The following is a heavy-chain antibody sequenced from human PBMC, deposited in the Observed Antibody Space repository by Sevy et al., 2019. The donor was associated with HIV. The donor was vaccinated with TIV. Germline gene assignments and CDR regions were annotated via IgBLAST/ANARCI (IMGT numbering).Heavy chain of an antibody. CDR2: IIPIFGTT. Sequence: ASVKVSCKASGGTFSNYALSWGRQAPGQGLEWMGGIIPIFGTTNFAQTFQGRVTITADEFTSTAYMELRSLRSADTAVYYCARSPILVIPGATDLYFDNWGQGTLVTVSS. J-gene: IGHJ4*02. CDR1: GGTFSNYA. D-gene: IGHD2-2*01. V-gene: IGHV1-69*13. CDR3: ARSPILVIPGATDLYFDN.